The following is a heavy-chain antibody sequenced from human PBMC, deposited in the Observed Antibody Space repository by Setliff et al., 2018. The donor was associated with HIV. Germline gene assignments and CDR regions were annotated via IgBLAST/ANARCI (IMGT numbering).Heavy chain of an antibody. V-gene: IGHV4-38-2*02. D-gene: IGHD3-22*01. CDR1: ACSIRNGYY. CDR2: LYYDGNT. CDR3: ARARITMTGGRLEPYAFYR. J-gene: IGHJ3*01. Sequence: SETLSLTCTVAACSIRNGYYWGWIRQSTGKGLEWIGTLYYDGNTYYNPSLKSRGTMSVDTSKNQLSLKLRSVTAADTAVYYCARARITMTGGRLEPYAFYRWGQGSKVTISS.